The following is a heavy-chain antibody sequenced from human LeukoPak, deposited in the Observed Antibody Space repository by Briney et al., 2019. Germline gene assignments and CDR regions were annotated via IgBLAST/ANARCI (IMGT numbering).Heavy chain of an antibody. CDR3: ARAHGWSGYLLVTWYYYGMDV. J-gene: IGHJ6*02. CDR1: GYTFTSYD. D-gene: IGHD3-3*01. Sequence: ASVKVSCKASGYTFTSYDINWVRQATGQGLEWMGWMNPNSGNTGYAQKFQGRVTMTRNTSISTAYMELSSLRSEDTAVYYCARAHGWSGYLLVTWYYYGMDVWGQGTTVTVSS. CDR2: MNPNSGNT. V-gene: IGHV1-8*01.